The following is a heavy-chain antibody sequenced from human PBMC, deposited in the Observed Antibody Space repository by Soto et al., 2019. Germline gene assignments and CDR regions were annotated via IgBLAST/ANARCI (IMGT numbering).Heavy chain of an antibody. CDR1: GGSVSSVSYY. Sequence: ALTCTVSGGSVSSVSYYWSWIRQPPGKGLEWIGYIYYSGSTNYNPSLKSRVTMSVDTSKNQFSLKLSSVTAADTAVYYCARYGSSVTCHWFDPWGQGTLVAVPQ. V-gene: IGHV4-61*01. D-gene: IGHD3-22*01. J-gene: IGHJ5*02. CDR3: ARYGSSVTCHWFDP. CDR2: IYYSGST.